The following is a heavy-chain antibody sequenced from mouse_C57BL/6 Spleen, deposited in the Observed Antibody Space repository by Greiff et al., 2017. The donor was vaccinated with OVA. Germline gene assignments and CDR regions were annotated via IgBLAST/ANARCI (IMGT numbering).Heavy chain of an antibody. CDR1: GYAFSSCW. D-gene: IGHD1-2*01. Sequence: VQLQQSGAELVKPGASVKISCKASGYAFSSCWMNWVKQRPGKGLEWSGQIYPGDGDTNYNGNLKGKATLTADKSYSTAYMQLSSLTSEDSAVYFCARRGSNINYAMDYWGQGTSLTVSS. CDR3: ARRGSNINYAMDY. V-gene: IGHV1-80*01. CDR2: IYPGDGDT. J-gene: IGHJ4*01.